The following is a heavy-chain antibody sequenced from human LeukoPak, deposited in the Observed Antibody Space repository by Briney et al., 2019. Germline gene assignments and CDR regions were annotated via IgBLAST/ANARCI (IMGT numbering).Heavy chain of an antibody. Sequence: SVKVSCKASGYTFTSYGISWVRQAPGQGLEWMGRIIPIFGTANYAQKFQGRVTITTDESTSTAYMELSSLRSEDTAVYYCARDSSAAMALFDYWGQGTLVTVSS. CDR1: GYTFTSYG. CDR3: ARDSSAAMALFDY. CDR2: IIPIFGTA. J-gene: IGHJ4*02. D-gene: IGHD5-18*01. V-gene: IGHV1-69*05.